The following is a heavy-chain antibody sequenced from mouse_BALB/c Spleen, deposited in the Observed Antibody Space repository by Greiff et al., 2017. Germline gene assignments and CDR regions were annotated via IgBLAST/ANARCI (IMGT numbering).Heavy chain of an antibody. V-gene: IGHV1-14*01. J-gene: IGHJ2*01. CDR1: GYTFTSYV. Sequence: VQLQQSGPELVKPGASVKMSCKASGYTFTSYVMHWVKQKPGQGLEWIGYINPYNDGTKYNEKFKGKATLTSDKSSSTAYMELSSLTSEDSAVYYCARGRMITTEGGDYWGQGTTLTVSS. D-gene: IGHD2-4*01. CDR3: ARGRMITTEGGDY. CDR2: INPYNDGT.